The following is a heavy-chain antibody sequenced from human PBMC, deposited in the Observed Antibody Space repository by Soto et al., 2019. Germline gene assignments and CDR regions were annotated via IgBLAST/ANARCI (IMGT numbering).Heavy chain of an antibody. CDR2: IKQDGSEK. Sequence: GGSLRLSCAASGFTFSSYWMSWVRQAPGKGLEWVANIKQDGSEKYYVDSVKGRFTISRDNAKNSLYLQMNSLRAEDTAVYYCARDLEQWLVRDRYNWFDPWGQGTLVTVSS. CDR1: GFTFSSYW. V-gene: IGHV3-7*01. D-gene: IGHD6-19*01. CDR3: ARDLEQWLVRDRYNWFDP. J-gene: IGHJ5*02.